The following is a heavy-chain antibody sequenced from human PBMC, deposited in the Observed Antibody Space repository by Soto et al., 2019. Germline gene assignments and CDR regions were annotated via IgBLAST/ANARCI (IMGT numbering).Heavy chain of an antibody. V-gene: IGHV1-46*01. CDR1: GYTFTSHY. CDR3: ARVVRSSSAGGHSFDI. J-gene: IGHJ3*02. CDR2: INPSGGST. D-gene: IGHD6-6*01. Sequence: ASVKVSCKASGYTFTSHYMHWVRQAPGQGLEWMGIINPSGGSTSYAQKFQGRVTMTRDTATSTVYMELSSLRSEDTAVYYWARVVRSSSAGGHSFDIWGQGTRVTVSS.